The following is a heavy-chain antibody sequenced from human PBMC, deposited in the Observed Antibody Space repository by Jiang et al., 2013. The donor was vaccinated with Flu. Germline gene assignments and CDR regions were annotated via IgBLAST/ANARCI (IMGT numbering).Heavy chain of an antibody. J-gene: IGHJ4*02. Sequence: QLVESGGGVVQPGRSLRLSCAASGFTFSSYAMHWVRQAPGKGLEWVAVISYDGSNKYYADSVKGRFTISRDNSKNTLYLQMNSLRAEDTAVYYCARSPNVAHFDYWGQGTLVTVSS. V-gene: IGHV3-30-3*01. CDR1: GFTFSSYA. CDR2: ISYDGSNK. D-gene: IGHD2-8*01. CDR3: ARSPNVAHFDY.